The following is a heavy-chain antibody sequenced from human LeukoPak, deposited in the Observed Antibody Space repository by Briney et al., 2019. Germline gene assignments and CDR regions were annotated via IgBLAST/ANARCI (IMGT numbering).Heavy chain of an antibody. Sequence: PGGSLRLSCEASGFTFSGYWMNWVRQAPGKGLVWVSRIGSDGGSTTYADSVKGRFTISRDNAKNTLYLQMTSLRAEDTAVYYCGRGGSGNFYYWGQGTLVTVSS. D-gene: IGHD1-26*01. CDR2: IGSDGGST. V-gene: IGHV3-74*03. J-gene: IGHJ4*02. CDR3: GRGGSGNFYY. CDR1: GFTFSGYW.